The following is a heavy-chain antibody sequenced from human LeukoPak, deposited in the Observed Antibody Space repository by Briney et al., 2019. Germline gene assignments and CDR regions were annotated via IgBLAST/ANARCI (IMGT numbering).Heavy chain of an antibody. D-gene: IGHD6-25*01. V-gene: IGHV1-69*04. CDR2: IIPILGIV. J-gene: IGHJ4*02. Sequence: SVKVSCKASGGTFSSYAISWVRQAPGQGLEWMGRIIPILGIVNYAQKFQGRVTITADKSTSTAYMELSSLRSEDTAVYYCARDWGSSGTGGYWGQGTLVTVSS. CDR1: GGTFSSYA. CDR3: ARDWGSSGTGGY.